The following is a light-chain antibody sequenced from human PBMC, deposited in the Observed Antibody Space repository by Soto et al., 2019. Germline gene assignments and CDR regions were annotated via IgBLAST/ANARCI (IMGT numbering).Light chain of an antibody. CDR1: QSVSSN. CDR2: RAS. V-gene: IGKV3-15*01. CDR3: QQYSIWRT. J-gene: IGKJ1*01. Sequence: EIVLTQSPATLSVSPGERATLSCRASQSVSSNLAWYQQKPAQAPRLLIYRASTRATGIPARFSGSGSGTEFTLTISSLQSEDFAVYYCQQYSIWRTFGQGTKVDIK.